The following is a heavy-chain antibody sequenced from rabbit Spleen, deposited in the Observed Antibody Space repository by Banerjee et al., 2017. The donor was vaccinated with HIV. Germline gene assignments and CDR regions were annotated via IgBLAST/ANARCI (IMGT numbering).Heavy chain of an antibody. J-gene: IGHJ4*01. D-gene: IGHD8-1*01. CDR1: GVSFSSSDY. Sequence: EQLEESGGGLVKPEGSLTLTCKASGVSFSSSDYMCWVRQAPGKGLEWISCIAGSSSGFTYSATWAKGRFTISRTSSTTVTLQMTSLTAADTATYFCARHAGYAGYGYSTLDLWGPGTLVTVS. CDR3: ARHAGYAGYGYSTLDL. CDR2: IAGSSSGFT. V-gene: IGHV1S45*01.